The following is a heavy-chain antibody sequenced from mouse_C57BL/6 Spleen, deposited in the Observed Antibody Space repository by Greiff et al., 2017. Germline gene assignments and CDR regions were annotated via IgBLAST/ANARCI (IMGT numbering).Heavy chain of an antibody. CDR1: GYSFTGYY. D-gene: IGHD2-3*01. Sequence: VQLQQSGPELVKPGASVKISCKASGYSFTGYYMHWVKQSHGNILDWIGYIYPYNGVSSYNQTFKGQATLTVDKSSSTAYMEIRSLTSEDSAIYYCARDGYYDGYAMDYWGQGTSVTVSS. V-gene: IGHV1-31*01. CDR2: IYPYNGVS. J-gene: IGHJ4*01. CDR3: ARDGYYDGYAMDY.